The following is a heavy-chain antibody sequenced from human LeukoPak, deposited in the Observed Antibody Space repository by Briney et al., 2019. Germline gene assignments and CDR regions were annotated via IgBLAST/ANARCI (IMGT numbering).Heavy chain of an antibody. Sequence: PGGSLRLSCEASGFTFSYYWMHWVRQAPGKGLVWVSHITSDGSSTTYADSVKGRFTISRDNSKNSLYLQMNSLRSDDTALYYCARESESSGWYDYWGQGTLVTVSS. J-gene: IGHJ4*02. CDR2: ITSDGSST. CDR3: ARESESSGWYDY. CDR1: GFTFSYYW. V-gene: IGHV3-74*01. D-gene: IGHD6-19*01.